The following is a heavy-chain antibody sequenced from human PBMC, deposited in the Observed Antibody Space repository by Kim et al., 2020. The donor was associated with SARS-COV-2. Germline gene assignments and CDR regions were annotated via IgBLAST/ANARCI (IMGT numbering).Heavy chain of an antibody. CDR3: AREGAAAGPPFFDY. D-gene: IGHD6-13*01. CDR1: GFTFSSYA. Sequence: GGSLRLSCAASGFTFSSYAMHWVRQAPGKGLEWVAVISYDGSNKYYADSVKGRFTISRDNSKNTLYLQMNSLRAEDTAVYYCAREGAAAGPPFFDYWGQGTLVTVSS. J-gene: IGHJ4*02. CDR2: ISYDGSNK. V-gene: IGHV3-30-3*01.